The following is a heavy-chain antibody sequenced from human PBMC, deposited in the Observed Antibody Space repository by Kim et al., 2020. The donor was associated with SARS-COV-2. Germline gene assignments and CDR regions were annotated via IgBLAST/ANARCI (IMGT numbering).Heavy chain of an antibody. J-gene: IGHJ4*02. CDR3: ATSSGNSYNFDY. D-gene: IGHD3-22*01. V-gene: IGHV1-3*01. Sequence: KYSQNFRASVTITRDTSASTARMELSSLRSEDTAVYYCATSSGNSYNFDYWGQGMLVTVSS.